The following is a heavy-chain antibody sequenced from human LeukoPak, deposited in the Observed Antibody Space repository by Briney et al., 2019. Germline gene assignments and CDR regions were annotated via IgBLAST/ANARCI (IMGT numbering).Heavy chain of an antibody. D-gene: IGHD4-23*01. CDR1: GFSLGTRGVG. CDR2: IYWDDDE. CDR3: AHSCGGGNSAYFDY. J-gene: IGHJ4*02. V-gene: IGHV2-5*02. Sequence: SGPTLVKPPQTLTLTCTFSGFSLGTRGVGVGWIRQPPGKALEWLAVIYWDDDERYSPSLKSRLTITKDTSKNQVVLTMTNMDPVDTATYYCAHSCGGGNSAYFDYWGQGTLVTVSS.